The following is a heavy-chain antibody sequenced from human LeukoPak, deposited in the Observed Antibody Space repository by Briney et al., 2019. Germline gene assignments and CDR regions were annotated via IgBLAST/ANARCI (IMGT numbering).Heavy chain of an antibody. D-gene: IGHD2-2*01. CDR3: ARDRSPADDAFDI. CDR2: IYTSGST. J-gene: IGHJ3*02. Sequence: SQTLSLTCTVSGGSISSGSYYWSWIRQPAGKGLEWIGRIYTSGSTSYNPSLKSRVTISVDTSKNQFSLKLSSVTAADTAVYYCARDRSPADDAFDIWGQGTMVTVSS. V-gene: IGHV4-61*02. CDR1: GGSISSGSYY.